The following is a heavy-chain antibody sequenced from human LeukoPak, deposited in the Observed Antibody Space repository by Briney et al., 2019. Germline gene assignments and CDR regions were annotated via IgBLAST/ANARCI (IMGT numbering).Heavy chain of an antibody. J-gene: IGHJ4*02. Sequence: ASVKVSCKASGYTFTGYYMHWVRQAPGQGLEWMGRINPNSGGTDYAQKFQGRVTMTRDTSISTAYMELSRLRSDDTAVYYCARGRYSSGWSDYRGQGTLVTVSS. CDR1: GYTFTGYY. D-gene: IGHD6-19*01. V-gene: IGHV1-2*06. CDR2: INPNSGGT. CDR3: ARGRYSSGWSDY.